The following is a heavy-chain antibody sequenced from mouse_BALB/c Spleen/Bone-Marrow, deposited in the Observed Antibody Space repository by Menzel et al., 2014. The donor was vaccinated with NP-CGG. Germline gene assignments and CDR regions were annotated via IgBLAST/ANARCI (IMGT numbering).Heavy chain of an antibody. CDR2: IYPGSGST. V-gene: IGHV1-55*01. J-gene: IGHJ3*01. Sequence: VQLQQSGAELVKPGTSVNLSCKASGYNFTSYWINWVKLRPGQGLEWIGDIYPGSGSTNYNEKFKSKATLTVDTSSSTAYMQLSSLASEDSALYYCARFSQLGLLAYWGQGTLVTVSA. CDR1: GYNFTSYW. CDR3: ARFSQLGLLAY. D-gene: IGHD3-1*01.